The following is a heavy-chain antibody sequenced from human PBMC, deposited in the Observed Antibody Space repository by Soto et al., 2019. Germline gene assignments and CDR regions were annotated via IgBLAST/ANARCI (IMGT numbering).Heavy chain of an antibody. Sequence: QVQLVESGGGVVQPGRSLRLSCAASGFTFSSYGMHWVRQAPGKGLEWVAVISYDGTNNYYPESVKGRFTISRDNSKNTLFLQMNSVGAEDTAVYFCAKGDCSGGSCYFSAFDIWGQGTMVTVSS. J-gene: IGHJ3*02. CDR3: AKGDCSGGSCYFSAFDI. V-gene: IGHV3-30*18. D-gene: IGHD2-15*01. CDR2: ISYDGTNN. CDR1: GFTFSSYG.